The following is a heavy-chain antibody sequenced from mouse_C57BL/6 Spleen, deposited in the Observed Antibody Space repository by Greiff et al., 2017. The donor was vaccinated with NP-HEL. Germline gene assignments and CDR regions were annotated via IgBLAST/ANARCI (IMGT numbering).Heavy chain of an antibody. CDR2: IDPSDSYT. Sequence: QVQLQQPGAELVRPGTSVKLSCKASGYTFTSYWMHWVKQRPGQGLEWIGVIDPSDSYTNYNQKFKGKATLTVDKSSSTAYMQRSSLTSEDSAVYYCVYGNPSYYAMDYWGQGTSVTVSS. J-gene: IGHJ4*01. CDR1: GYTFTSYW. V-gene: IGHV1-59*01. CDR3: VYGNPSYYAMDY. D-gene: IGHD2-1*01.